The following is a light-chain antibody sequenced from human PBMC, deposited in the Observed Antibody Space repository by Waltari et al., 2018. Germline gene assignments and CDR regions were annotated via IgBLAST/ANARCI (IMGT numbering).Light chain of an antibody. J-gene: IGLJ2*01. CDR1: HPTLDNTY. V-gene: IGLV1-51*01. CDR3: GTWDSSLNDVV. CDR2: DND. Sequence: QSILTQPPSVAAAPGPKVTISCPGRHPTLDNTYEAGYHQPPGTAPKPLIYDNDNRPSGIPDRFSGSKSGTSATLGITGLQTGDEADYYCGTWDSSLNDVVFGGGTKVTVL.